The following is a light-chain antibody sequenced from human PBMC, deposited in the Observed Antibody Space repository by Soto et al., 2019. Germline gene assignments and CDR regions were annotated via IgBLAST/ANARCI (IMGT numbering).Light chain of an antibody. V-gene: IGLV2-8*01. Sequence: QSALTQPPSASGSPGQSVTISCTGTSSDVGGYNYVSWYQQHPDKAPKLMIYEVSKRPSGVPDRFSGSKSGNTASLTVSAGHAEDDADYYCSSSEGSSNFLVFGTGTKLTVL. J-gene: IGLJ1*01. CDR1: SSDVGGYNY. CDR2: EVS. CDR3: SSSEGSSNFLV.